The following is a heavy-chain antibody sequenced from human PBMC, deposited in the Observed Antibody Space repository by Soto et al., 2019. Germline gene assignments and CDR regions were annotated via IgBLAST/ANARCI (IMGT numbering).Heavy chain of an antibody. Sequence: GGSLRLSCAASGFTFSSYAMSWVRQAPGKGLEWVSYIGIGSSTKYYADSVKGRFTISRDNAKNSLYLQMNSLRAEDTAVYYCARDYYKYYDSSGYCRSPAYWGQGT. CDR1: GFTFSSYA. CDR2: IGIGSSTK. CDR3: ARDYYKYYDSSGYCRSPAY. J-gene: IGHJ4*02. V-gene: IGHV3-48*01. D-gene: IGHD3-22*01.